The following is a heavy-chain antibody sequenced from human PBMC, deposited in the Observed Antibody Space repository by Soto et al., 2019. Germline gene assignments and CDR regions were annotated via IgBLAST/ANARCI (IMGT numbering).Heavy chain of an antibody. CDR2: ISGSGGST. V-gene: IGHV3-23*01. Sequence: EVQLLESGGGLVQPGGSLRLSCAASGLTFSSYAMSWVRQAPGKGLEWVSAISGSGGSTYYADSVKGRFTISRDNSKNTLYLQMNSLRAEDTAVYYCAKDRSAITIFGVVIATAGFDYWGQGTLVTVSS. D-gene: IGHD3-3*01. CDR3: AKDRSAITIFGVVIATAGFDY. J-gene: IGHJ4*02. CDR1: GLTFSSYA.